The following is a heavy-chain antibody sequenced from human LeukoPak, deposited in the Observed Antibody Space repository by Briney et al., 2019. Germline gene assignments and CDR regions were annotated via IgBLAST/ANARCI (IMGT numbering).Heavy chain of an antibody. CDR3: ARDPITVVAATGYFDY. CDR1: GGSISSSSYY. J-gene: IGHJ4*02. V-gene: IGHV4-39*07. CDR2: IYYSGST. Sequence: SETLSLTCTVSGGSISSSSYYWGWIRQPPGKGLEWIGSIYYSGSTYYNPSLKSRVTISVDTSKNQFSLKLSSVTAADTAVYYCARDPITVVAATGYFDYWGQGTLVTVSS. D-gene: IGHD2-15*01.